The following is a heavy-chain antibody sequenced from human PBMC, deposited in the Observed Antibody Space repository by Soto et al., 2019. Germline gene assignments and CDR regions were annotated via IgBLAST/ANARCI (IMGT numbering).Heavy chain of an antibody. CDR2: INQDGSEK. D-gene: IGHD1-26*01. CDR3: SGGVGDAF. Sequence: PGGSLRLSCAIFESTVSRDWMNWVRQAPGKGLEWVAHINQDGSEKYYVDSVKGRFTISRDNAKKSLYLQMNSLRPADTVMYYCSGGVGDAFWGQGTLVTVSS. CDR1: ESTVSRDW. J-gene: IGHJ4*02. V-gene: IGHV3-7*04.